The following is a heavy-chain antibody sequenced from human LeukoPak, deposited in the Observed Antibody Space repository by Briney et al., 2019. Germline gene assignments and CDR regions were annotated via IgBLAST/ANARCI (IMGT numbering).Heavy chain of an antibody. CDR3: ARQLGPNDAFDI. V-gene: IGHV3-13*01. Sequence: GGSLRLSCAASGFTFSSYDMHWVRQATGKGLEWVSAIGTAGDTYYPGSVKGRFTISRENAKNSLYLQMNSLRAGDTAVYYCARQLGPNDAFDIWGQGTMVPPLQ. CDR2: IGTAGDT. CDR1: GFTFSSYD. D-gene: IGHD5-24*01. J-gene: IGHJ3*02.